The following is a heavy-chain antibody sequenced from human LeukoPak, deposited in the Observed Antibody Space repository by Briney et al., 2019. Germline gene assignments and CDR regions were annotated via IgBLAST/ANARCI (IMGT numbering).Heavy chain of an antibody. CDR1: GFTFSSYA. D-gene: IGHD3-22*01. Sequence: GGSLRLSCAASGFTFSSYAMHWVRQAPGKGLEYVSAISSNGGSTYYANSVKGRFTISRDNSKNTLYLQMGSLRAEDMAVYYCARVYYDSSGYYLWDAFDIWGQGTVVTVSS. J-gene: IGHJ3*02. CDR3: ARVYYDSSGYYLWDAFDI. CDR2: ISSNGGST. V-gene: IGHV3-64*01.